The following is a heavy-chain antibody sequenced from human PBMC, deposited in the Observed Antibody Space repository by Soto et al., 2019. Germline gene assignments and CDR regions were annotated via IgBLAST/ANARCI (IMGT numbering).Heavy chain of an antibody. CDR2: IYPGDYDT. D-gene: IGHD3-22*01. J-gene: IGHJ3*02. CDR3: ARDNNDDGSGYDSGGFDI. V-gene: IGHV5-51*01. Sequence: PGESLKISRKGSGYTFTSYWIGWARQMPGKGLECMGIIYPGDYDTRNSPSFDGQLTMPVHKPISTPYLQWSSLKASDTAMYYCARDNNDDGSGYDSGGFDIWAQGTRVTVSS. CDR1: GYTFTSYW.